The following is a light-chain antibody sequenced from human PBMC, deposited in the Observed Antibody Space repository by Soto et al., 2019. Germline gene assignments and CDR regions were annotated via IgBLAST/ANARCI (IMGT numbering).Light chain of an antibody. Sequence: DIQMTQSPSSLSASVGDRVTITCRASQSISSYLNWYQQKPGKAPKLLIYAASSLQSGVPSRFSGSGSGTDFTRTISSLQPEDFATYYCQQSYGTPRFGQGTKVEIK. V-gene: IGKV1-39*01. CDR1: QSISSY. CDR2: AAS. CDR3: QQSYGTPR. J-gene: IGKJ1*01.